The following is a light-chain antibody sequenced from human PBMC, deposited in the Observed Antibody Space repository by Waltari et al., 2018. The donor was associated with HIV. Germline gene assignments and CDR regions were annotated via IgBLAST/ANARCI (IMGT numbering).Light chain of an antibody. CDR2: NNG. V-gene: IGLV1-47*02. Sequence: QSVLGQESSASGTAGQRVVISCSGTSANIGKNYGYWYQPFAGATPRLIIYNNGQRPSGVPDRFSGSKSGVSASLVISGLQSGDEATYYCATWDANQWVFGGGTKVSVL. J-gene: IGLJ3*02. CDR1: SANIGKNY. CDR3: ATWDANQWV.